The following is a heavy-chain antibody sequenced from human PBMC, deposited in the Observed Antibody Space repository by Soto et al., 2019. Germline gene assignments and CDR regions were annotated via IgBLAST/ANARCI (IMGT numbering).Heavy chain of an antibody. CDR2: ISYDGSNK. J-gene: IGHJ4*02. D-gene: IGHD1-1*01. V-gene: IGHV3-30*18. Sequence: VGSLRLSCAASGFTFSSYGMHWVRQAPGKGLEWVAVISYDGSNKYYADSVKGRFTISRDNSKNTLYLQMNSLRAEDTAVYYCAKPKSATYYFDYWGQGTLVTVSS. CDR1: GFTFSSYG. CDR3: AKPKSATYYFDY.